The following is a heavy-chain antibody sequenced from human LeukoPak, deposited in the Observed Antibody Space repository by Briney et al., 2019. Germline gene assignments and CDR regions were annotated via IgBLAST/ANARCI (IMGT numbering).Heavy chain of an antibody. Sequence: SETLSLTCTVSGGSFSSYYWSWIRQPPGKGLEWIGYIYYSGSTDYNPSLKSRVTISVETSKNQFSLNLSSVTAADTAVYYCARGVQLERLGFGKEGSAFDYWGQGTLVTVSS. CDR3: ARGVQLERLGFGKEGSAFDY. V-gene: IGHV4-59*01. D-gene: IGHD1-1*01. J-gene: IGHJ4*02. CDR2: IYYSGST. CDR1: GGSFSSYY.